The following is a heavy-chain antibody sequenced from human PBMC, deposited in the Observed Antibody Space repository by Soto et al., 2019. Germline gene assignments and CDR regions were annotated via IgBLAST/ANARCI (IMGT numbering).Heavy chain of an antibody. CDR2: IYHSGST. CDR1: GGSISSSNW. J-gene: IGHJ4*02. V-gene: IGHV4-4*02. D-gene: IGHD6-19*01. CDR3: ASRSSGWYSVDY. Sequence: QVQLQESGPGLVKPSGTLSLTCAVSGGSISSSNWWSWVRQPPGKGLEWIGEIYHSGSTNYNPSLKSRVTLSVDRSKNQFSLKLSAVTAADTAVYYCASRSSGWYSVDYWGQGTLVTVSS.